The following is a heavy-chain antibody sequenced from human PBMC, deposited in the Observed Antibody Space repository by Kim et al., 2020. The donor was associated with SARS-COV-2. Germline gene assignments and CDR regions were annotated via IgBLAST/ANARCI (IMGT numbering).Heavy chain of an antibody. D-gene: IGHD3-10*01. CDR3: AGFRGGLLPKYHYGMDV. CDR2: ISAYNGNT. J-gene: IGHJ6*02. CDR1: AYTFIRYG. V-gene: IGHV1-18*01. Sequence: ASVKVSCKSSAYTFIRYGISRVRQAPGQGLEWMGWISAYNGNTKYAQMLQGTVTMTTDTSTSTAYMELRSLRSDDTAVYYCAGFRGGLLPKYHYGMDVWGPRTTGTVS.